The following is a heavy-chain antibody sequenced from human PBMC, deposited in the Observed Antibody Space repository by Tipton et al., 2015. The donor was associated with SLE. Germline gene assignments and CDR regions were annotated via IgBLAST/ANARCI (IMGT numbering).Heavy chain of an antibody. V-gene: IGHV4-34*01. CDR3: ARGGPFDY. CDR2: INHSGST. J-gene: IGHJ4*02. CDR1: GGSISSYY. Sequence: TLSLTCTVSGGSISSYYWGWIRQPPGKGLEWIGEINHSGSTNYNPSLKSRVTISVDTSKNQFSLKLSSVTAADTAVYYCARGGPFDYWGQGTLVTVSS.